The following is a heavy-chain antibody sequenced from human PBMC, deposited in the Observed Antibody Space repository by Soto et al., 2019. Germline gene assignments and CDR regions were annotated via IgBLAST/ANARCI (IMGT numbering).Heavy chain of an antibody. CDR3: PADHGYYSFDY. Sequence: GGSLRLSCAASGFTFSNAWMSWVRQAPGKGLEWVGRIKSKTDGGTTDYAAPVKGRFTISRDDSKNTLYLQMNSLKTEDTAVYYCPADHGYYSFDYWGQGTLVTVSS. CDR2: IKSKTDGGTT. J-gene: IGHJ4*02. D-gene: IGHD4-17*01. CDR1: GFTFSNAW. V-gene: IGHV3-15*01.